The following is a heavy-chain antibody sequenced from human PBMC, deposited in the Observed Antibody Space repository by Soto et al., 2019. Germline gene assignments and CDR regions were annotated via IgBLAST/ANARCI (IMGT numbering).Heavy chain of an antibody. CDR2: ISHSGIT. J-gene: IGHJ5*02. CDR3: ARVLRGWFDP. Sequence: SETLSLTCAVSCGSITSANWWTWVRQPPGGGLEWIGEISHSGITNYKASLKSRVTMSVDKTKNDVSLKLTSVTAADTAVYYCARVLRGWFDPWGQGTPVTVSS. CDR1: CGSITSANW. V-gene: IGHV4-4*02.